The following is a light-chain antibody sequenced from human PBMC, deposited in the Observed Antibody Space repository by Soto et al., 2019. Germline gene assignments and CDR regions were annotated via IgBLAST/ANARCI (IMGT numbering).Light chain of an antibody. CDR2: TAS. CDR1: QGIRYD. V-gene: IGKV1-6*01. J-gene: IGKJ4*01. CDR3: LQEYNYPLT. Sequence: AIPMTQSPSSLSASVGDIVTITCRASQGIRYDLGWYQVKPGKAPKLLIYTASNLQSGVPSRFSGSGSGTDFTLTISSLQPDDFATYYCLQEYNYPLTFCGGTKVEIK.